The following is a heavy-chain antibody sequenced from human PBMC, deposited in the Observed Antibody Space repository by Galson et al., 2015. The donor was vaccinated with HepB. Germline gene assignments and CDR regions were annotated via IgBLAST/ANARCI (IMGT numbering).Heavy chain of an antibody. CDR3: AKGSGWYDL. J-gene: IGHJ5*02. V-gene: IGHV3-23*01. Sequence: SLRLSCAASGFTFSIYAMSWVRQAPGKGLEWVSAISGTDGGTYYRDSVKGRFTISRDNSKSTLYLQMNNLRAEDTAIYYCAKGSGWYDLWGQGILVTVSS. CDR1: GFTFSIYA. D-gene: IGHD3-10*01. CDR2: ISGTDGGT.